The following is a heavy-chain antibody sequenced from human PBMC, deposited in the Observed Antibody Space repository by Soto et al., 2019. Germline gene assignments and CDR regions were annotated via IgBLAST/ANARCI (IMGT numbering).Heavy chain of an antibody. V-gene: IGHV4-59*01. CDR3: SRGQGGECLNVSGMDV. J-gene: IGHJ6*02. CDR1: GDSISRYY. Sequence: QVQLQESGPGLVQPSETLSLTCTVSGDSISRYYWSWIRLSPGKGLEWIGYIYYSGETNYNPSVKSRVTISVDRTKNQFSLKLSSVTAADTAVYYCSRGQGGECLNVSGMDVWGQGTTVTVSS. D-gene: IGHD3-10*01. CDR2: IYYSGET.